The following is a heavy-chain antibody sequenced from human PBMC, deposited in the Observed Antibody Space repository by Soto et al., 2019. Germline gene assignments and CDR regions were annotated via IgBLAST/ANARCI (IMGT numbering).Heavy chain of an antibody. CDR1: GFTFSSYA. CDR3: AKMGGSGWYYFDY. Sequence: EVQLLESGGGLVQPGGSLRLSCAASGFTFSSYAMSWVRQAPGKGLEWVSAISGSGGSTYYADSVKGRFTISRDNSKNTLYLQMSSLRAEDTAVYYCAKMGGSGWYYFDYWGQGTLVTVSS. V-gene: IGHV3-23*01. D-gene: IGHD6-19*01. J-gene: IGHJ4*02. CDR2: ISGSGGST.